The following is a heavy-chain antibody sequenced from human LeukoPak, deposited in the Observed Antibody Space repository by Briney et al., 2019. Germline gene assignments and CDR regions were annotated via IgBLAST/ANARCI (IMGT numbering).Heavy chain of an antibody. V-gene: IGHV3-30*02. CDR1: GNAFSTSG. CDR2: MRYDGSQM. D-gene: IGHD3-22*01. Sequence: RSGGSLRLSCAASGNAFSTSGMHWVRQAPGKGLEWVAFMRYDGSQMDYAESVKGRLTISRDNSQKTLYLQMESLRSEDTAVYYCTRETGYLTGAFDIWGQGTLVIVSS. CDR3: TRETGYLTGAFDI. J-gene: IGHJ3*02.